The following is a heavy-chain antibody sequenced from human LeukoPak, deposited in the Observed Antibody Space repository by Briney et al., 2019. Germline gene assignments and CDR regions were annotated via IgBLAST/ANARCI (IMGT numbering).Heavy chain of an antibody. CDR3: ARGSSSSWYSDY. D-gene: IGHD2-2*01. CDR2: IHTGGST. CDR1: DFIVSSNY. J-gene: IGHJ4*02. V-gene: IGHV3-53*04. Sequence: GGSLRLSCAVSDFIVSSNYMSWVRQAPGKGLQWVSVIHTGGSTYYADSVKGRFTISRQNFKNTLYLQMNSLTPEDTAVYYCARGSSSSWYSDYWGQGTLVTVSS.